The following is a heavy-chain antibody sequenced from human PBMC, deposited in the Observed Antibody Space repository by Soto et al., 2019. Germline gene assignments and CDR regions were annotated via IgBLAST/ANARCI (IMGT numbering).Heavy chain of an antibody. D-gene: IGHD2-2*01. Sequence: PGGSLRLSCAASGFTFSDYYMSWIRQAPGKGLEWVSYISSSGSTIYYADSVKGRFTISRDNAKNSLYLQMNSLRAEDTAVYYCARAIREYSYCSSTSCYGPVLDYYYYYYMDVWGKGTTVTVSS. CDR3: ARAIREYSYCSSTSCYGPVLDYYYYYYMDV. CDR2: ISSSGSTI. CDR1: GFTFSDYY. J-gene: IGHJ6*03. V-gene: IGHV3-11*01.